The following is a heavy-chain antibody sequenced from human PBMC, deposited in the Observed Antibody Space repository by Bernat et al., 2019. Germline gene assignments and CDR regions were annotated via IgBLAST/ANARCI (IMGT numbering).Heavy chain of an antibody. V-gene: IGHV3-21*01. CDR1: GFTFSSYS. Sequence: EVQLVESGGGLVKPGGSLRLSCAASGFTFSSYSMNWVRQAPGKGLEWVSSISSSSSYIYYADSVKGRFTISRDNAKNSLYLQMNSLRAEDTAVYYWARDFSGADYYYYGMDVWGQGTTVTVSS. D-gene: IGHD6-19*01. CDR2: ISSSSSYI. J-gene: IGHJ6*02. CDR3: ARDFSGADYYYYGMDV.